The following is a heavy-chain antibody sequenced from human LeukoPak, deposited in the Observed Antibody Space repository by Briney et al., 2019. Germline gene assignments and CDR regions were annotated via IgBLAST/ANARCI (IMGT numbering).Heavy chain of an antibody. D-gene: IGHD3-22*01. CDR3: ARDSSKFNYYDSSAFDI. CDR2: ISSSSSYI. J-gene: IGHJ3*02. Sequence: KPGGSLRLSCAASGFTFSSYSMNWVRQAPGKGLEWVSSISSSSSYIYYADSVKGRFTISRDNAKNSLYLQMNSLRAEGTAVYYCARDSSKFNYYDSSAFDIWGQGTMVTVSS. CDR1: GFTFSSYS. V-gene: IGHV3-21*01.